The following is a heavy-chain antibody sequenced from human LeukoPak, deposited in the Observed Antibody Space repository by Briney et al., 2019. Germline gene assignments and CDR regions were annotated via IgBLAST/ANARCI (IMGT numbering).Heavy chain of an antibody. CDR3: ARGQAGYTYGYWFDP. Sequence: PPETLSLTCTVSGDSVTSNDYYWSWIRQSPEKGLECIGYMYYSGSTYYNPYLKGRLTISVDTSKNQFSLKLNSVTAADTAVYYCARGQAGYTYGYWFDPWGPGTLVTVSS. D-gene: IGHD5-18*01. V-gene: IGHV4-30-4*08. J-gene: IGHJ5*02. CDR2: MYYSGST. CDR1: GDSVTSNDYY.